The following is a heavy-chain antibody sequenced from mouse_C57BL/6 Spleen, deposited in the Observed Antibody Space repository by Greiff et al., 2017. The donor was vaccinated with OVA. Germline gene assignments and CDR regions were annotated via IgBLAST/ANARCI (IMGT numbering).Heavy chain of an antibody. Sequence: EVQLQQSGGGLVQPGGSMKLSCAASGFTFSDAWMDWVRQSPEKGLEWVAEIRNKANNHATYYAESVKGRFTISRDDSKSSVYLQMNSLRAEDTGIYYCTRRWLLRGDYWGQGTSVTVSS. J-gene: IGHJ4*01. CDR2: IRNKANNHAT. D-gene: IGHD2-3*01. CDR1: GFTFSDAW. V-gene: IGHV6-6*01. CDR3: TRRWLLRGDY.